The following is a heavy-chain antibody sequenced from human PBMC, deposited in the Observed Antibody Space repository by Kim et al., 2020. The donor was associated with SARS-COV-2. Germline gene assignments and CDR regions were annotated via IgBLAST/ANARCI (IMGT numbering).Heavy chain of an antibody. V-gene: IGHV3-23*01. CDR2: ISGSGDST. Sequence: GGSLRLSCAASGFTFSSYAMIWVRQAPGKGLEWVSLISGSGDSTYYADSVKGRFTISRDNSKNTLSLQMNSLRAEATAIYFCAESRGDGGDQPLTYFQR. J-gene: IGHJ1*01. CDR1: GFTFSSYA. CDR3: AESRGDGGDQPLTYFQR. D-gene: IGHD2-21*02.